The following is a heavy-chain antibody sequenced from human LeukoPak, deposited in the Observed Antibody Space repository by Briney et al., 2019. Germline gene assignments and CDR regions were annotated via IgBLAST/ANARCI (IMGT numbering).Heavy chain of an antibody. Sequence: GGALRLSCAASGFTFSSYSMNWVGQAPGKGLEGVSSISSSSSYIYYADSVKGRFTISRDNAKNSLYLQMNSLRAEDTAVYYCARDIFWGASGAFDIWGEGTMVTVSS. D-gene: IGHD3-16*01. CDR1: GFTFSSYS. V-gene: IGHV3-21*01. J-gene: IGHJ3*02. CDR2: ISSSSSYI. CDR3: ARDIFWGASGAFDI.